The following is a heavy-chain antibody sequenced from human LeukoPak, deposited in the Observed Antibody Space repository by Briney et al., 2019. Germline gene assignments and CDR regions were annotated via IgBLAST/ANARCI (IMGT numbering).Heavy chain of an antibody. J-gene: IGHJ5*02. D-gene: IGHD5-18*01. V-gene: IGHV4-30-2*01. Sequence: SETLSLTCAVSGGSISSGGYSWSWIRQPPGKGLEWIGYIYHSGSTYYNPSLKSRVTISVDRPKNQFSLKLSSVTAADTAVYYCASSYVPASTLSWFDPWGQGTLVTVSS. CDR2: IYHSGST. CDR1: GGSISSGGYS. CDR3: ASSYVPASTLSWFDP.